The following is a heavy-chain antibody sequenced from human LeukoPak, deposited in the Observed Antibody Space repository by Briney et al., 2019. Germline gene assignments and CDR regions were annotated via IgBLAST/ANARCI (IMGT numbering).Heavy chain of an antibody. CDR2: INHSGST. CDR1: GGSISSYY. D-gene: IGHD5-24*01. Sequence: SETLSLTCTVSGGSISSYYWSWIRQPPGKGLEWIGEINHSGSTNYNPSLKSRVTISLDTSENQFSLKLSSVTAADTAVYYCARGQRWLQSPFDYWGQGTLVTVSS. J-gene: IGHJ4*02. CDR3: ARGQRWLQSPFDY. V-gene: IGHV4-34*01.